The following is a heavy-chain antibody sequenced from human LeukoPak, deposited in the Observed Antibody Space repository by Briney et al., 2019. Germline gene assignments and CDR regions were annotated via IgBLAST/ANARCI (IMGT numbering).Heavy chain of an antibody. Sequence: SETLSLTCAVYGGSFSGYYWSWIRQPPGKGPEWIGEINHSGSTNYNPSLKSRVTISVDTSKNQFSLKLSSVTAADTAVYYCARAGGLYGMDVWGQGTTVTVSS. CDR2: INHSGST. J-gene: IGHJ6*02. D-gene: IGHD1-14*01. CDR1: GGSFSGYY. CDR3: ARAGGLYGMDV. V-gene: IGHV4-34*01.